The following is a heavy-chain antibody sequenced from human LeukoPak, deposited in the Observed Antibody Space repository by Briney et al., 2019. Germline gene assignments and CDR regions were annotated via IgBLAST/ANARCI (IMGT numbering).Heavy chain of an antibody. CDR2: ISSSGNT. Sequence: ASGTLSLTCTVSGGSTSSGNYYWGWIRQPPGKGLEWIGGISSSGNTYYNPSLKSRITISIDTSKNHFSLKLSSVTAADTAVYYCARLGAGPTYYDFWSGYSSFYFDYWGQGTLVTVSS. D-gene: IGHD3-3*01. CDR1: GGSTSSGNYY. V-gene: IGHV4-39*02. CDR3: ARLGAGPTYYDFWSGYSSFYFDY. J-gene: IGHJ4*02.